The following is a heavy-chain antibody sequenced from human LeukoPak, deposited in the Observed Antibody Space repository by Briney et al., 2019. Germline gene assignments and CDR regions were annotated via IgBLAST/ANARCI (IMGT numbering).Heavy chain of an antibody. D-gene: IGHD3-22*01. CDR2: IYHSGST. V-gene: IGHV4-4*02. CDR3: ARRTYYYDSSGYPLLDY. Sequence: SGTLSLTCAVSGGSISSSNWWSWVRQPPGKGLEWIGEIYHSGSTNYNPSLKSRVTISVDKSKNQFSLKLSSVTAADTAVYYCARRTYYYDSSGYPLLDYWGQGTLVTVSS. CDR1: GGSISSSNW. J-gene: IGHJ4*02.